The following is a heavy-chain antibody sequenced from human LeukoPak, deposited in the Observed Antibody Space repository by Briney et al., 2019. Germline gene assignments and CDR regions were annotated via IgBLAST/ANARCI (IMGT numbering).Heavy chain of an antibody. D-gene: IGHD4-23*01. V-gene: IGHV3-21*04. J-gene: IGHJ4*02. Sequence: GGSLRLSCAASGFTFSSYSMNWVRQAPGKGLEWVSSISSSSSYIYYADSVKGRFTISRDNAKNSLYLQMNSLRAGDTAVYYCARRATVVGPAPFDHWGQGTLVTDSS. CDR3: ARRATVVGPAPFDH. CDR2: ISSSSSYI. CDR1: GFTFSSYS.